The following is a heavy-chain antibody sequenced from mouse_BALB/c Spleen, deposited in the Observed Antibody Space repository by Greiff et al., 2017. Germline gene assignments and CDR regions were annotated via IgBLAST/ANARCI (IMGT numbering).Heavy chain of an antibody. CDR3: ARVGYDAWFAY. J-gene: IGHJ3*01. CDR2: ISSGGSYT. V-gene: IGHV5-9-4*01. CDR1: GFTFSSYA. Sequence: VQLKESGGGLVKPGGSLKLSCAASGFTFSSYAMSWVRQSPEKRLEWVAEISSGGSYTYYPDTVTGRFTISRDNAKNTLYLEMSSLRSEDTAMYYCARVGYDAWFAYWGQGTLVTVSA. D-gene: IGHD2-2*01.